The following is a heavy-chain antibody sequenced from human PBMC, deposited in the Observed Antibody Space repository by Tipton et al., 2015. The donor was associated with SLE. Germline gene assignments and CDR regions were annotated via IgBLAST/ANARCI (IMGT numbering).Heavy chain of an antibody. Sequence: TLSLTCTVSGGSISSYYWTWIRQSPGKGLEWLGHTNQYGNSNYNPSLMGRVTISVDTSKKQFSLRLISVTATDTAVYYCARGGVAAPGAGAFDIWGQGTLVTVSS. J-gene: IGHJ3*02. V-gene: IGHV4-34*01. CDR2: TNQYGNS. D-gene: IGHD6-13*01. CDR3: ARGGVAAPGAGAFDI. CDR1: GGSISSYY.